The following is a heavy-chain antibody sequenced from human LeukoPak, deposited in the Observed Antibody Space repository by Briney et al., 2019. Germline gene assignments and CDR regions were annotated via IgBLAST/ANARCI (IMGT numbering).Heavy chain of an antibody. CDR2: IKEDGSEK. D-gene: IGHD6-19*01. CDR1: GFSPTNYW. V-gene: IGHV3-7*01. J-gene: IGHJ5*02. CDR3: VRQAGVS. Sequence: GGSLRLSCAVSGFSPTNYWMTWVRQAPGKGLEWVANIKEDGSEKYYVDSMKGRFTITRDNDKNYLYLQMNSLRDEDTAVYYCVRQAGVSWGQGTLVTVSS.